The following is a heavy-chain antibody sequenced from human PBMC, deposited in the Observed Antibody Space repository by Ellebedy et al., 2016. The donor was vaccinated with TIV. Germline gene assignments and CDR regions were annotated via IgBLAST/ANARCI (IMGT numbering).Heavy chain of an antibody. V-gene: IGHV3-7*01. CDR2: LRQEGTEK. CDR3: ARGRGWYPYFDY. CDR1: GFAFSTYW. Sequence: PGGSLRLSCAASGFAFSTYWMSWVRQAPGKGLEWVANLRQEGTEKNYVDSVKGRFTISRDNAKNSVYLQMNSLRAEDTAVYYCARGRGWYPYFDYWGQGTLVTVSS. J-gene: IGHJ4*02. D-gene: IGHD6-19*01.